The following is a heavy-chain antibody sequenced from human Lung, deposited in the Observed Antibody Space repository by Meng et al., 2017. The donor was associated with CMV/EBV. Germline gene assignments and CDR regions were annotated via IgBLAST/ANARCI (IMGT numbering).Heavy chain of an antibody. Sequence: GPVLGKQSDTPSPPSAVPCDPHTITIVWAWAPPPPGKGLEWIGETPHRGSSAYNPSLKSRFSMSIDKSKNQFSLKLTSVTAADTAVYHCLRRSGGSVWGQGTLVTVSS. V-gene: IGHV4-4*02. D-gene: IGHD3-10*01. CDR1: CDPHTITIV. J-gene: IGHJ1*01. CDR3: LRRSGGSV. CDR2: TPHRGSS.